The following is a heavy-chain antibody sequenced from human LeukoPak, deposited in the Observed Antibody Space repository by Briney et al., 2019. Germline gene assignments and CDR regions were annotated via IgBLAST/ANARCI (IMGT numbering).Heavy chain of an antibody. Sequence: SETLSLTCAVYGGSFSGYYWSWIRQPPGKGLEWTGEINHSGSTNYNPSLKSRVTISVDTSKNQFSLKLSSVTAADTAVYYCARRHPTTPYYYGSGSRRNYMDVWGKGTTVTVSS. CDR3: ARRHPTTPYYYGSGSRRNYMDV. CDR2: INHSGST. D-gene: IGHD3-10*01. V-gene: IGHV4-34*01. J-gene: IGHJ6*03. CDR1: GGSFSGYY.